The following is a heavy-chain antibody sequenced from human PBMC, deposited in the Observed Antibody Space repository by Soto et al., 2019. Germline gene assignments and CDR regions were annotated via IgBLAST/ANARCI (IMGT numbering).Heavy chain of an antibody. J-gene: IGHJ5*02. V-gene: IGHV4-59*04. Sequence: PSETLSLTCTVSGGSISSYYWSWIRQPPGKGLEWIGSIYYSGSTYYSPSLKSRVTISVDTSKNQFSLKLSSVTAADTAVYYCARGRFGELLPTRWFDPWGQGTLVTVSS. CDR3: ARGRFGELLPTRWFDP. D-gene: IGHD3-10*01. CDR2: IYYSGST. CDR1: GGSISSYY.